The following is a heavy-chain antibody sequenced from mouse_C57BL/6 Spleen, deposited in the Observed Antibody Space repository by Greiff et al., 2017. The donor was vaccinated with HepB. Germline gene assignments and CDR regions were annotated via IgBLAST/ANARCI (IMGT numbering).Heavy chain of an antibody. J-gene: IGHJ3*01. V-gene: IGHV1-64*01. Sequence: VQLQQPGAELVKPGASVKLSCTASGYTFTSYWMHWVKQRPGQGLEWIGRIHPNSGSTNYNEKFKSKATQTVDKSSSTTYMQLNSLTSEDSAVYYGARWGSAYWGQGTLVTVSA. CDR1: GYTFTSYW. CDR2: IHPNSGST. CDR3: ARWGSAY. D-gene: IGHD1-1*02.